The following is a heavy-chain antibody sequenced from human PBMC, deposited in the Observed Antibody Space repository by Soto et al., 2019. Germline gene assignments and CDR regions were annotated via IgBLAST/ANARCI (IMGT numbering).Heavy chain of an antibody. J-gene: IGHJ5*02. Sequence: SETLSLTCTVSGCSVSSGSYYWSWIRQPPGKGLEWIGYIYYSGSTNYNPSLKSRVTISVDTSKNQFSLKLSSVTAADTAVYYCAREAAAGRSNFWFDPWGQGTLVTVSS. D-gene: IGHD6-13*01. CDR1: GCSVSSGSYY. V-gene: IGHV4-61*01. CDR2: IYYSGST. CDR3: AREAAAGRSNFWFDP.